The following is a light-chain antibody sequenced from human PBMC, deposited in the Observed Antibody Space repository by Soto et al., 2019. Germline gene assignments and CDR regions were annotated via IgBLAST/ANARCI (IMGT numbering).Light chain of an antibody. Sequence: QSALTQPASVSGSPGQSITISCTGTSSDVGGYNYVSWYQQHPGKAPKLMIYDVRNRPSGVSNRFSRSKSVNTASLTISGLQAEDEADYYCSSYTTISTYVFGTGTKVTVL. CDR3: SSYTTISTYV. V-gene: IGLV2-14*01. CDR2: DVR. J-gene: IGLJ1*01. CDR1: SSDVGGYNY.